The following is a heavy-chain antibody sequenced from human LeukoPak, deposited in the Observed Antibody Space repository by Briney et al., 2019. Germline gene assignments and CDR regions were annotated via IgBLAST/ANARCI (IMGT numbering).Heavy chain of an antibody. J-gene: IGHJ4*02. V-gene: IGHV3-21*01. D-gene: IGHD6-19*01. CDR3: AKGGYSSGWRNYFDY. Sequence: GGSLRLSCAASGFTFSSYSMNWVRQAPGKGLEWVSSISSSSSYIYYADSVKGRFTISRDNAKNSLYLQMNSLRAEDTAVYYCAKGGYSSGWRNYFDYWGQGTLVTVSS. CDR1: GFTFSSYS. CDR2: ISSSSSYI.